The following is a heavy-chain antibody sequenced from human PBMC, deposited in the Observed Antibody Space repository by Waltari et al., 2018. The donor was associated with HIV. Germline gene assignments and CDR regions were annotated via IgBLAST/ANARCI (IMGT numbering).Heavy chain of an antibody. CDR2: IYTSGST. CDR1: GGSISSGSYY. J-gene: IGHJ6*02. D-gene: IGHD3-3*01. Sequence: QVQLQESGPGLVKPSQTLSLTCTVSGGSISSGSYYWSWIRQPAGKGLEWIGRIYTSGSTNYYPSLKSRVTISVDTSKNQFSLKLSSVTAADTAVYYCAREGKEDYDFWSGYFFGMDVWGQGTTVTVSS. V-gene: IGHV4-61*02. CDR3: AREGKEDYDFWSGYFFGMDV.